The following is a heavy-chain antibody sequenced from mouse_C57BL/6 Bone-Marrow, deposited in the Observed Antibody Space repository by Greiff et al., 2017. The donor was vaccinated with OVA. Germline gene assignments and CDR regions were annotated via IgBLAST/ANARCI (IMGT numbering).Heavy chain of an antibody. J-gene: IGHJ4*01. V-gene: IGHV1-55*01. CDR1: GYTFTSYW. CDR2: IYPGSGRT. D-gene: IGHD1-1*01. Sequence: QVHVKQPGAELVKPGAPVKMSCKASGYTFTSYWITWVKQRPGQGLEWIGDIYPGSGRTNYNEKFKSQATLTVDTSSSTAYMQLSSLTSEDSAVYYCARSGITTVEGDFAMDYWGQGTSVTVSS. CDR3: ARSGITTVEGDFAMDY.